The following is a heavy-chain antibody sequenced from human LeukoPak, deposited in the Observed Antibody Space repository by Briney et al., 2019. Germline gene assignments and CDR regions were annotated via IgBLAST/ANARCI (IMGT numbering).Heavy chain of an antibody. CDR1: GCTFSSYG. V-gene: IGHV3-30*02. J-gene: IGHJ4*02. Sequence: GGSLRLSCAASGCTFSSYGMHWVREAPGKGLEWVAFIRYDGSNKYYADSVKGRFTISRDNSKNTLYLQMNSLRAEDTAVYYCARDDTGIVGAREGLFDYWGQGTLVTVSS. D-gene: IGHD1-26*01. CDR2: IRYDGSNK. CDR3: ARDDTGIVGAREGLFDY.